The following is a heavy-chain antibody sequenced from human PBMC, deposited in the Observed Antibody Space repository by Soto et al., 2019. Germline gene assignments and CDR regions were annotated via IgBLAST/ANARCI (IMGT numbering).Heavy chain of an antibody. CDR3: ARWMGRTPRKWLVPNYYYYGMDL. CDR2: IHHSGRT. D-gene: IGHD6-19*01. CDR1: GGAFSVSY. J-gene: IGHJ6*02. Sequence: SHPLSLIFAGPGGAFSVSYWSWVGHSPGHWLVFIGQIHHSGRTNSNPSLKSRVTISVDTSKNQFSLKLSSVTAADTAVYYCARWMGRTPRKWLVPNYYYYGMDLWGPGTTATV. V-gene: IGHV4-34*01.